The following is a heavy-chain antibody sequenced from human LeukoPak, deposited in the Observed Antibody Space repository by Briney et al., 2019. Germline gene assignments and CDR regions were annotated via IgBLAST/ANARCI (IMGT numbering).Heavy chain of an antibody. CDR1: GLTFSSYA. CDR2: ISGSG. CDR3: ARDGITPQGSYYYYYYMDV. V-gene: IGHV3-23*01. J-gene: IGHJ6*03. Sequence: GGSLRLSCAASGLTFSSYAMTWVRQAPGKGLEWLSIISGSGDSVKGQFTISRDNAKNTLYLQMNSLRAEDTAVYYCARDGITPQGSYYYYYYMDVWGKGTTVTVSS. D-gene: IGHD3-3*01.